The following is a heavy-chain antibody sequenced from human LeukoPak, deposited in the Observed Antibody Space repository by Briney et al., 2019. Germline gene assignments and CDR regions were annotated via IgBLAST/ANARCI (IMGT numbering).Heavy chain of an antibody. J-gene: IGHJ4*02. CDR2: ISSSGGTI. CDR3: ARDPRDSSSWFYFDY. D-gene: IGHD6-13*01. CDR1: GFSFSDSY. V-gene: IGHV3-11*01. Sequence: GGSLRLSCAASGFSFSDSYMTWIRQATGKGLEWVSYISSSGGTIYYTDSVKGRFTISRDNAKNSLYLQMNSLRAEDTAVYYCARDPRDSSSWFYFDYWGQGTLVTVSS.